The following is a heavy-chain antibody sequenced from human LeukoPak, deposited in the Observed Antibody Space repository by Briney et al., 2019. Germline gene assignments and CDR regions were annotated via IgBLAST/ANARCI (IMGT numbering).Heavy chain of an antibody. V-gene: IGHV3-21*01. CDR1: GFSFSSST. CDR3: ASIYGDYDSFLDY. Sequence: GGSLRLSCAASGFSFSSSTMHWVRQAPGKGLEWVSSIISYSSYIYYADSVKGRFTISRDNAKNSLFLQMDSLRVEDTAVYYCASIYGDYDSFLDYWGQGTLVTVSS. D-gene: IGHD4-17*01. CDR2: IISYSSYI. J-gene: IGHJ4*02.